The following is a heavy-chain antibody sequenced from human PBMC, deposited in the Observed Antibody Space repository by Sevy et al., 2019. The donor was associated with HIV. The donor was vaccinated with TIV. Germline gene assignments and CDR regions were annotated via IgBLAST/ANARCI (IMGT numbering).Heavy chain of an antibody. D-gene: IGHD2-8*01. Sequence: GGSLRLSCAASGFTFSTYSMTWVRQPPGKGLEWVSTLSFGGGEKNYADSVKGRFTISRDNSKSSVYLQMNNLRPEDTAVYYCAREGCTKPHDYWGQGTLVTVSS. J-gene: IGHJ4*02. CDR1: GFTFSTYS. CDR2: LSFGGGEK. V-gene: IGHV3-23*01. CDR3: AREGCTKPHDY.